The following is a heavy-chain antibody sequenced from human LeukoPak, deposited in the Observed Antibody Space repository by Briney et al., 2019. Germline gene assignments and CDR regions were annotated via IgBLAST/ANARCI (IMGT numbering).Heavy chain of an antibody. CDR3: AKGTVVANLIDY. Sequence: GGSLRLSCAASGFTFSSYGMHWVRQAPGKGLEWVAIIWYDGGNKYYADSVKGRFTISRDNSKNTLYLQMNSLRAEDTAVYYCAKGTVVANLIDYWGQGTLVTVSS. J-gene: IGHJ4*02. CDR1: GFTFSSYG. V-gene: IGHV3-33*06. CDR2: IWYDGGNK. D-gene: IGHD2-21*01.